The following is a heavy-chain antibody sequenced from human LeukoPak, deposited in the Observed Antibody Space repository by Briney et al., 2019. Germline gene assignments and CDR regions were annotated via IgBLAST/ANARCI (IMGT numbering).Heavy chain of an antibody. Sequence: SETLSLTCAVYGGSFSGYYWSWIRQPPGKGLEWIGEVHYSGSANYNPSLKSRVTISVDTSKNQFSLKLSSVTAADTAVYYCARQKQIAWFDPWGQGTLVTVSS. J-gene: IGHJ5*02. CDR2: VHYSGSA. D-gene: IGHD1/OR15-1a*01. CDR3: ARQKQIAWFDP. V-gene: IGHV4-34*01. CDR1: GGSFSGYY.